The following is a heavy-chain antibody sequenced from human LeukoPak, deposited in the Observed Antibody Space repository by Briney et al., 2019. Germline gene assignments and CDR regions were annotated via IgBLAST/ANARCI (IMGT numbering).Heavy chain of an antibody. CDR3: ARDFWSGRNYYGMDV. CDR1: GYTFTSYG. CDR2: ISAYNGNT. V-gene: IGHV1-18*01. D-gene: IGHD3-3*01. Sequence: ASVKVSCKASGYTFTSYGISWVRQAPGQGPEWMGWISAYNGNTNYAQKLQGRVTMTTDTSTSTAYMELRSLRSDDTAVYYCARDFWSGRNYYGMDVWGQGTTVTVSS. J-gene: IGHJ6*02.